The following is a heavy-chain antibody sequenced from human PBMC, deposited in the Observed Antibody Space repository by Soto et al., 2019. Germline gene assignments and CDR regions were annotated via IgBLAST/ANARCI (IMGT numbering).Heavy chain of an antibody. V-gene: IGHV5-51*01. CDR2: IYPGDSDT. CDR3: ARHHCSSTSCAYYYGMDV. Sequence: RGESLKISCKGSGYSFTSYWIGWVRQMPGKGLEWMGIIYPGDSDTRYSPSFQGQVTISADKSISTAYLQWSSLKASNTAMYYCARHHCSSTSCAYYYGMDVWGQGTKVTVSS. J-gene: IGHJ6*02. CDR1: GYSFTSYW. D-gene: IGHD2-2*01.